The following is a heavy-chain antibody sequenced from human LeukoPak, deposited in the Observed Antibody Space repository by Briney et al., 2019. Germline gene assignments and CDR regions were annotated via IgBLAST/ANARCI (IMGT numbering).Heavy chain of an antibody. CDR3: ARPTGYGDYVWFDH. V-gene: IGHV5-51*01. CDR2: IYPGDSDT. CDR1: GYSFTSYW. D-gene: IGHD4-17*01. Sequence: GESLKISCKGAGYSFTSYWIGLVRQMPGKVLEGMGIIYPGDSDTRYSPSFQGHVTISADKSISTAYLQWSSLKDYDTAMYYCARPTGYGDYVWFDHWGQGTLVTVSS. J-gene: IGHJ5*02.